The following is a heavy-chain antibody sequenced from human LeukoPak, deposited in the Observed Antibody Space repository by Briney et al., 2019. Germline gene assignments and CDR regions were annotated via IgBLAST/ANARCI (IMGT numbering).Heavy chain of an antibody. V-gene: IGHV4-39*01. CDR2: IYYSGSS. D-gene: IGHD5-18*01. J-gene: IGHJ4*02. CDR3: ARHVDAATDYFDY. Sequence: SETLSLTCTVSGGSISSSSYYWGWIRQPPGKGLEWIGSIYYSGSSYYNPSLKSRVTISVHTSKNQFSLKLSSVTAADTAVYYCARHVDAATDYFDYWGQGTLVTVSS. CDR1: GGSISSSSYY.